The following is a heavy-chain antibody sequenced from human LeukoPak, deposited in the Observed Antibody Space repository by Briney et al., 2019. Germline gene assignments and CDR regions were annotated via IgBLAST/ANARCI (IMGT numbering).Heavy chain of an antibody. Sequence: ASVKVSCKASGYTFTGYYMHWVRQAPGQGLEWMGWINPNSGGTNYAQKFQGRVTMTRDTSISTAYMELSRLRSDDTAVYYCAREIPPGAHSSGYYFDYWGQGTLVTVSS. D-gene: IGHD3-22*01. CDR3: AREIPPGAHSSGYYFDY. V-gene: IGHV1-2*02. CDR1: GYTFTGYY. J-gene: IGHJ4*02. CDR2: INPNSGGT.